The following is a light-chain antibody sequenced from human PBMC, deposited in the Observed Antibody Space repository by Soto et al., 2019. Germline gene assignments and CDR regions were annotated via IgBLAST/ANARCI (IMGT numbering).Light chain of an antibody. J-gene: IGLJ2*01. CDR3: TSYVGSNILV. CDR1: SSDVGAYKY. V-gene: IGLV2-8*01. CDR2: EVS. Sequence: QSALTQPPSASGSPGQSVTISCTGTSSDVGAYKYVSWYQQYPGKAPKLMIYEVSKRPSGVPDRFSGSKSGNTASLTVSGLHAEDEADYYCTSYVGSNILVFGGGTKLTVL.